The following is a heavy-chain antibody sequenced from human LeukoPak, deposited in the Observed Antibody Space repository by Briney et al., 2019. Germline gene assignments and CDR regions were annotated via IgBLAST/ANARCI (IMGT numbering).Heavy chain of an antibody. J-gene: IGHJ6*02. V-gene: IGHV3-48*02. CDR1: GFTFSSYA. CDR3: ARWSYGMDV. D-gene: IGHD3-3*01. CDR2: ISSSGYTI. Sequence: GGSLRLSCAASGFTFSSYAMSWVRQAPGKGLEWVSYISSSGYTIYYADSVKGRFTISRDNAKNSLYLQMNSLRDEDTAVYYCARWSYGMDVWGQGTTVTVSS.